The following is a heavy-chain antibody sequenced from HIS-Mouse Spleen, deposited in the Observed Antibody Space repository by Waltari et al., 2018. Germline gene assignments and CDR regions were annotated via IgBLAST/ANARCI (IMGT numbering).Heavy chain of an antibody. CDR3: AREIPYSSSWYDWYFDL. V-gene: IGHV4-39*07. CDR1: GGSISSSSYY. Sequence: QLQLQESGPGLVKPSETLSLTCTVSGGSISSSSYYWGCIRQPPGKGLEWIGSIYYSGSTYSTPSLKSRVTISVDTSKNQFSLKLSSVTAADTAVYYCAREIPYSSSWYDWYFDLWGRGTLVTVSS. J-gene: IGHJ2*01. CDR2: IYYSGST. D-gene: IGHD6-13*01.